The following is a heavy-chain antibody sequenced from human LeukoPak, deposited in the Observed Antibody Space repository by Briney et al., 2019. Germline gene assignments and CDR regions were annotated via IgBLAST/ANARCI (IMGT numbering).Heavy chain of an antibody. J-gene: IGHJ4*02. D-gene: IGHD3-10*01. V-gene: IGHV4-39*07. Sequence: SETLSLTCAVSGGSISSSSYYWGWIRQPPGKGLEWIGSIYYSGSTYYNPSLKSRVTISVDTSKNQFSLKLSSVTAADTAVYYCARVNYGSGKRTYYFDYWGQGTLVTVSS. CDR2: IYYSGST. CDR1: GGSISSSSYY. CDR3: ARVNYGSGKRTYYFDY.